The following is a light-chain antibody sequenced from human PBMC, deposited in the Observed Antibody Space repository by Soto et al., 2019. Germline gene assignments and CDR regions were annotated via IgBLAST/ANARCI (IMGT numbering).Light chain of an antibody. CDR3: QQYGSSPGT. Sequence: EIVLTQSPGTLSLSPGERATHSCRASQSVSNIYLAWYQQKPGQAPRLLIYGASSRATGIPDRFSGSGSGTDFTLTISRLEPEDFALYYCQQYGSSPGTFGQGTKV. CDR1: QSVSNIY. V-gene: IGKV3-20*01. J-gene: IGKJ1*01. CDR2: GAS.